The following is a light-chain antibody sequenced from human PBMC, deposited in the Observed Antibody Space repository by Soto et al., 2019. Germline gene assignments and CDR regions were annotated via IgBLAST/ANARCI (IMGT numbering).Light chain of an antibody. J-gene: IGLJ7*01. CDR2: EVT. V-gene: IGLV2-14*01. CDR1: NSDVGGYNY. CDR3: SSYSPSRTLL. Sequence: QSVLTQPASVSGSPGQSVTISCTGTNSDVGGYNYVSWYQRHPGKAPRLLIFEVTNRPLGVSHRFSGARSGNTASLTISGLQSEDEADYYCSSYSPSRTLLFGGGTQLTVL.